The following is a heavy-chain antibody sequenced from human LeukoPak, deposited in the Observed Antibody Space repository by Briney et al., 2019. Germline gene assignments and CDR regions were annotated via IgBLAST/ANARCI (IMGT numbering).Heavy chain of an antibody. CDR1: GFTFSSYW. Sequence: GGSLRLSCAVSGFTFSSYWMYWVRQAPGKGLEWVANINQDGSEKFYVDSLKGRFTISRVNAKNSLYLQMNSLRAEDTALYYCARQTAAATVHAFHIWGQGTVVTVSS. CDR3: ARQTAAATVHAFHI. CDR2: INQDGSEK. D-gene: IGHD6-13*01. J-gene: IGHJ3*02. V-gene: IGHV3-7*01.